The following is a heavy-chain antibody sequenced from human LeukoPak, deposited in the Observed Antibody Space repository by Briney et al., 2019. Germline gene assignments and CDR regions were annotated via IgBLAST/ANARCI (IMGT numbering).Heavy chain of an antibody. Sequence: SVKVSCKTSGYTFNNYGITWARQAPGQGLEWMGWVSAYGDNTNYVQKIQGRVTMTTDTSTSTAYMELRSLRSDDTAVYYCARDCIGCHGFDYWGQGTLVTVSS. V-gene: IGHV1-18*01. CDR2: VSAYGDNT. J-gene: IGHJ4*02. D-gene: IGHD2-15*01. CDR3: ARDCIGCHGFDY. CDR1: GYTFNNYG.